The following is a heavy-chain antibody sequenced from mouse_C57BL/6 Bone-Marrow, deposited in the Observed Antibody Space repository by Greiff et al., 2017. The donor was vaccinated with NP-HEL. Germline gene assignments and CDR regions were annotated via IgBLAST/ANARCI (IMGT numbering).Heavy chain of an antibody. V-gene: IGHV5-4*01. CDR3: ARDGWDDVDY. J-gene: IGHJ2*01. D-gene: IGHD4-1*01. CDR1: GFTFSSYA. Sequence: EVQGVESGGGLVKPGGSLKLSCAASGFTFSSYAMSWVRQTPEKRLEWVATISDGGSYSYYPDNVKGRFTISRDNAKNNRYLQMSHLKSEDTAMYYCARDGWDDVDYGGQGTTLTVSS. CDR2: ISDGGSYS.